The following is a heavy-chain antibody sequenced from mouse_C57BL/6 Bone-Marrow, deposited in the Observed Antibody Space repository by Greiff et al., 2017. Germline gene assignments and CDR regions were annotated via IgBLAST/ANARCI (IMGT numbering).Heavy chain of an antibody. Sequence: EVQRVESGGGLVKPGGSLKLSCAASGFTFSDYGMHWVRQAPEKGLEWVAYISSGSSTIYYADTVKGRFTISRDNAKNTLFLQMTSLRSEDTARYYCAYYGSSYGYWYFDVWGTGTTVTVSS. J-gene: IGHJ1*03. CDR2: ISSGSSTI. CDR3: AYYGSSYGYWYFDV. D-gene: IGHD1-1*01. V-gene: IGHV5-17*01. CDR1: GFTFSDYG.